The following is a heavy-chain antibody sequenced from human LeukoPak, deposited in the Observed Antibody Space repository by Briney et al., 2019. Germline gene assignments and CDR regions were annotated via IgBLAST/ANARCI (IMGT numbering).Heavy chain of an antibody. CDR1: GFTFSSYG. CDR3: AKDLFRSSGLYIGFDY. Sequence: GRCLRLSCAASGFTFSSYGMHWVRQAPGKGREWGAVISYDGSNKYYADSAKGRFTISRDNTKNTLYLQMNSLRAEDTAVYYCAKDLFRSSGLYIGFDYWGQGTLVTVSS. J-gene: IGHJ4*02. CDR2: ISYDGSNK. D-gene: IGHD6-25*01. V-gene: IGHV3-30*18.